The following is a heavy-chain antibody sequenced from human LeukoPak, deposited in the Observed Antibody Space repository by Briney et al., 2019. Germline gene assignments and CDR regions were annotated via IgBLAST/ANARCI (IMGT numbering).Heavy chain of an antibody. D-gene: IGHD6-19*01. CDR2: ISYDGSNK. Sequence: PGRSLRLSCAASGFTFSSYAMHWVRQAPGKGLEWVAVISYDGSNKYYADSVKGRFTISRDNSKNTLYLQMNSLRAEDTAVYYCARWYSSDGVWWGQGTLVTVSS. CDR1: GFTFSSYA. CDR3: ARWYSSDGVW. V-gene: IGHV3-30-3*01. J-gene: IGHJ4*02.